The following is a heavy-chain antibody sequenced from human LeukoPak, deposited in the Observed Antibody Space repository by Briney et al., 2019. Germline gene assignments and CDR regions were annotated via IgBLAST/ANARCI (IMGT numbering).Heavy chain of an antibody. Sequence: PGGTLRLSCAAPGFTFYRYWMSWVRQAPGKGLEWVANIKQDGSEKYYVDSVKGRFTISRDNAKNSVYLQMNSLRAEDTAVYYCARARAVVASDNWGQGTLVTVSS. J-gene: IGHJ4*02. D-gene: IGHD3-22*01. CDR3: ARARAVVASDN. V-gene: IGHV3-7*01. CDR2: IKQDGSEK. CDR1: GFTFYRYW.